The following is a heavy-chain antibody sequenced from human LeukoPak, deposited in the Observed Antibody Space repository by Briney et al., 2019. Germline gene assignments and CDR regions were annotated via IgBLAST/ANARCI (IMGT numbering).Heavy chain of an antibody. J-gene: IGHJ4*02. Sequence: GGSLRLSCAASGFTFSSYAMHWVRQAPGKGLEWVAVISYDGSNKYYADSVKGRFTISRDNSKNTLYLQMNSLRAEDTAVYYCARASMVRGVMSYYFDYWGQGTLVTVSS. CDR3: ARASMVRGVMSYYFDY. CDR1: GFTFSSYA. D-gene: IGHD3-10*01. CDR2: ISYDGSNK. V-gene: IGHV3-30-3*01.